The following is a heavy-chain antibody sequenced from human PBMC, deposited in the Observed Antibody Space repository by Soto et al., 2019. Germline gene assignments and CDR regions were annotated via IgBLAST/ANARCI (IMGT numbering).Heavy chain of an antibody. CDR1: GGTFSNYA. D-gene: IGHD5-12*01. CDR2: IIPIFGTG. V-gene: IGHV1-69*13. Sequence: SVKVSCKASGGTFSNYAISWVRQAPGQGLEWMGGIIPIFGTGDYAQKFQGRVAITADESTSTAYMELGSLRSEDTAVFYCAFPSSGYDYLYVYWVQASMVTVSS. J-gene: IGHJ4*02. CDR3: AFPSSGYDYLYVY.